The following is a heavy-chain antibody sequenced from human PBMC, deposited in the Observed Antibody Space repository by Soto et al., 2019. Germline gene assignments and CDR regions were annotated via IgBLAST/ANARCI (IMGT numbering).Heavy chain of an antibody. J-gene: IGHJ4*02. CDR1: GYTSTIYY. D-gene: IGHD3-3*01. CDR3: ARVPRVRFLEWSRFDY. CDR2: MNPNSGNT. V-gene: IGHV1-8*01. Sequence: ASVKVSCKASGYTSTIYYINWVRQATGQGLEWMGWMNPNSGNTGYAQKFQGRVTMTRNTSISTAYMELSSLRSEDTAVYYCARVPRVRFLEWSRFDYWGQGTLVTVSS.